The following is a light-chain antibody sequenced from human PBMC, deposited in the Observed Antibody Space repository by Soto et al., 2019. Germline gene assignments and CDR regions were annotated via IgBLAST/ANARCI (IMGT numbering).Light chain of an antibody. V-gene: IGKV1-39*01. Sequence: DIQMTQSPSSLSASVGDRVTITCRSSQSISTYLNWYHQKPGKAPKLLIYGASSLQSGVPSRFSGSGSGTDFTLTISSLQPEDFATYYCQQSYSIPYTFGQGTKLEIK. CDR1: QSISTY. J-gene: IGKJ2*01. CDR2: GAS. CDR3: QQSYSIPYT.